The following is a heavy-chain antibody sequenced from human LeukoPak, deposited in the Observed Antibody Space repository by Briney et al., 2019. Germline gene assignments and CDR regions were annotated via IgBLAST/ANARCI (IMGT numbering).Heavy chain of an antibody. Sequence: PGGSLGLSCAASGFTFSSYSMHWVRQAPGKGLEWVSSISSSSRYIYYADSVKGRFTISRDNANNSLSLQTNSLRAEDTAVYYCARGIIAVAGGFDYWGQGTLVTVSS. D-gene: IGHD6-19*01. CDR1: GFTFSSYS. CDR2: ISSSSRYI. V-gene: IGHV3-21*01. J-gene: IGHJ4*02. CDR3: ARGIIAVAGGFDY.